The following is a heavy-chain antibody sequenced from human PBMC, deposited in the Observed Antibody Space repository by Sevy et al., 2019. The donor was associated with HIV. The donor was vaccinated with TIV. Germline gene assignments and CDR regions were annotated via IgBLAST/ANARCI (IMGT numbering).Heavy chain of an antibody. CDR2: ISHDGFNQ. CDR1: GFTFSDYA. J-gene: IGHJ4*02. D-gene: IGHD6-13*01. CDR3: ARDRRAGYSGNWYRDFDY. V-gene: IGHV3-30*04. Sequence: GGSLRLSCAASGFTFSDYAMHWVRQAPGKGLEWVAVISHDGFNQYYADSVKGRLTISRDSSKTTLYLEMHSLGAEDTALYYCARDRRAGYSGNWYRDFDYWGQGTLVTVSS.